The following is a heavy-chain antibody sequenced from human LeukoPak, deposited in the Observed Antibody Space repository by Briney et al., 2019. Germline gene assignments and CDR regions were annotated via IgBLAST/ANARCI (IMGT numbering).Heavy chain of an antibody. CDR3: ARGHSGYSGYDYFGFDY. J-gene: IGHJ4*02. D-gene: IGHD5-12*01. Sequence: GESLKISCQGSGYSFTSYWIGWVRQMPGKGLEWMGIIYPGGSDTRYSPSFQGQVTISADKSISTAYLQWSSLKASDTAMYYCARGHSGYSGYDYFGFDYWGQGTLVTVSS. CDR1: GYSFTSYW. V-gene: IGHV5-51*01. CDR2: IYPGGSDT.